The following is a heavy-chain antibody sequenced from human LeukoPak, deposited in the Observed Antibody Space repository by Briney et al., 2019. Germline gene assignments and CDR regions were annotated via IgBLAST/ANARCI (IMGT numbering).Heavy chain of an antibody. J-gene: IGHJ4*02. CDR3: ARHKGGSSLYDY. Sequence: SETLSLTCIVSGGSISSTSHYWGGIRQPPGKGLEYIGSVYYSGSTYYNPSLKSRVTISVDTSKNQFSLKLTSVTAADTAVYFCARHKGGSSLYDYWGQGALVTVSS. CDR2: VYYSGST. CDR1: GGSISSTSHY. V-gene: IGHV4-39*01. D-gene: IGHD6-19*01.